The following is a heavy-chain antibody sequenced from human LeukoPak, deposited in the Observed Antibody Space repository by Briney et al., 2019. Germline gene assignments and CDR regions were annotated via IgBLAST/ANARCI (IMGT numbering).Heavy chain of an antibody. Sequence: GGSLRLSCAASGFTFSNAWMNWVRQAPGKGLEWVGRIKSKTDGGTTDYAAPVKGRFTISRDDSKNTLYLQINSLKTEDTAVYYCTTESRYSSSWSNPEYYYYGMDVWGQGTTVTVSS. V-gene: IGHV3-15*07. CDR2: IKSKTDGGTT. CDR3: TTESRYSSSWSNPEYYYYGMDV. J-gene: IGHJ6*02. D-gene: IGHD6-13*01. CDR1: GFTFSNAW.